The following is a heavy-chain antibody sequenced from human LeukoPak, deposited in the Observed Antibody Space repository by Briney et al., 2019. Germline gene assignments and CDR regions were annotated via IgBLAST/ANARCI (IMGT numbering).Heavy chain of an antibody. Sequence: GGSLRLSCAASGFTFDDYGMTWVRQTPGKGLEWVSTINWNGGSTAYADSVKGRFTISRDNAKNSLYLQMNSLRAEDAAVYYCAKEDCSGGRCYSLHYWGQGTQVTVSS. CDR3: AKEDCSGGRCYSLHY. CDR2: INWNGGST. D-gene: IGHD2-15*01. V-gene: IGHV3-20*04. J-gene: IGHJ4*02. CDR1: GFTFDDYG.